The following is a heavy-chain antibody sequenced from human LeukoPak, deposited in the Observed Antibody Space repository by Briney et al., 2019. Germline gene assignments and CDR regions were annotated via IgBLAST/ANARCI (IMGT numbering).Heavy chain of an antibody. V-gene: IGHV1-2*02. CDR2: INPNSGGT. D-gene: IGHD6-19*01. Sequence: GASVKVSCKTSGYTFTAYYIHWLRQAPGQGLELMGWINPNSGGTKYAQTFQGRVTLTRDTSISTAYLELSSLTSDDTAVYFCARQGSNSSGWYPVDDWGQGTLVTVSS. CDR3: ARQGSNSSGWYPVDD. CDR1: GYTFTAYY. J-gene: IGHJ4*02.